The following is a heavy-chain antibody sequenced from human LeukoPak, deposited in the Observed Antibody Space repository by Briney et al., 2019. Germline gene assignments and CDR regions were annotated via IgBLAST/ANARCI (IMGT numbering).Heavy chain of an antibody. CDR1: GYSISSGYY. CDR2: IYTSGST. Sequence: SETLSLTCTVSGYSISSGYYWGWVRRPPGKGREWIGSIYTSGSTNYNPSLKSRVTMSLDTSNNQFSLKLSSVTAADTAVYYCARNDYDMEAYDAFDIWGQGTMVTVSS. J-gene: IGHJ3*02. D-gene: IGHD3-16*01. CDR3: ARNDYDMEAYDAFDI. V-gene: IGHV4-38-2*02.